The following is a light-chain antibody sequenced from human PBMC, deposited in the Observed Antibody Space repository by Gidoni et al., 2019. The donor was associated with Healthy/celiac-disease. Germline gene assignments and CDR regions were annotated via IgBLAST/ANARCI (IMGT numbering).Light chain of an antibody. J-gene: IGKJ5*01. CDR1: QSVSSSY. V-gene: IGKV3-20*01. CDR2: GAS. Sequence: EIVLTQSPGTLSLSPGERATLSCSASQSVSSSYLAWYQQQPGQAPRLLIYGASSRATGIPDRFSGSGSGTDFTLTISRLEPEDFAVYYCQQYGSSPITFGQXTRLEIK. CDR3: QQYGSSPIT.